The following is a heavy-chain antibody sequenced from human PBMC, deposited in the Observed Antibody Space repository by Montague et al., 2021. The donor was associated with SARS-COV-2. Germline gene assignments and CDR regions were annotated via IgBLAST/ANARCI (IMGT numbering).Heavy chain of an antibody. CDR3: ARHGGNDAFDI. J-gene: IGHJ3*02. D-gene: IGHD4-23*01. Sequence: SETLSLTCTASGGSIGAYYWSWIRQPPGRGLEWIAYIDNSGSTXXXPSGESRVTMLVDTSKNQFSLKLNSVTAADTAVYYCARHGGNDAFDIWGRGTMVTVSS. CDR1: GGSIGAYY. CDR2: IDNSGST. V-gene: IGHV4-59*01.